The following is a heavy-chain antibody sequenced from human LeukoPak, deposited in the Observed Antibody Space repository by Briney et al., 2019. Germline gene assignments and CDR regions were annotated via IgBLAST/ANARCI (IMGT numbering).Heavy chain of an antibody. CDR1: GFTFSNAW. J-gene: IGHJ6*03. V-gene: IGHV3-7*01. D-gene: IGHD2/OR15-2a*01. Sequence: GGSLRLSCAASGFTFSNAWMSWVRQAPGKGLEWVANIKQDGSEKYYVDSVKGRFTISRDNAKNSLYLQMNSLRAEDTAVYYCARIVTLPPLHYYYMDVWGKGTTVTVSS. CDR3: ARIVTLPPLHYYYMDV. CDR2: IKQDGSEK.